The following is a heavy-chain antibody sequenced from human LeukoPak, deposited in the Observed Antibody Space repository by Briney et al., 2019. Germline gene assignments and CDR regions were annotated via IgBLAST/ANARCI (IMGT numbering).Heavy chain of an antibody. D-gene: IGHD2-2*01. V-gene: IGHV4-34*01. Sequence: PSETLSLTCAVYGGSFSGYYWSWIRQPPGKGLEWIGEINHSGSTNYNPSLKSRVTISVDTSKSQFSLKLSSVTAADTAVYYCARGGPNGDIVVVPAAMSGDYWGQGTLVTVPS. CDR2: INHSGST. CDR3: ARGGPNGDIVVVPAAMSGDY. CDR1: GGSFSGYY. J-gene: IGHJ4*02.